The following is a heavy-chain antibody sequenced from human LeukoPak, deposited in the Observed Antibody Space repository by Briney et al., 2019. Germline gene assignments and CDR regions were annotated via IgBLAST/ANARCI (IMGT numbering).Heavy chain of an antibody. J-gene: IGHJ5*02. D-gene: IGHD1-26*01. CDR1: GGSISSYY. CDR3: ARDPRGIVGANHNWFDP. V-gene: IGHV4-4*07. Sequence: KTSETLSLTCTVSGGSISSYYWSWIRQPAGKGLEWIGRIYASGSTNYNPSLKSRVTMSVDTSKSQFSLKLISVTAADTAVYYCARDPRGIVGANHNWFDPWGQGTLVTVSS. CDR2: IYASGST.